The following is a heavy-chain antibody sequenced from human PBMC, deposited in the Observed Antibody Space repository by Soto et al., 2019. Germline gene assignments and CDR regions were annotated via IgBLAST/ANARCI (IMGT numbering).Heavy chain of an antibody. CDR1: GFTFSSHW. CDR3: ARELRYCDWLPLGAFDI. D-gene: IGHD3-9*01. J-gene: IGHJ3*02. Sequence: GGSLRLSCAASGFTFSSHWMHWVRQAPGKGLVWVSRINSDGSSTSYADSVKGRFTISRDNSKNTLYLQMNSLRAEDTAVYYCARELRYCDWLPLGAFDIWGQGTMVTVSS. V-gene: IGHV3-74*01. CDR2: INSDGSST.